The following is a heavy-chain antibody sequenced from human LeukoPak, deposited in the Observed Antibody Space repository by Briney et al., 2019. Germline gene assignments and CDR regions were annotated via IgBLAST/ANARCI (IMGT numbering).Heavy chain of an antibody. D-gene: IGHD6-13*01. V-gene: IGHV4-34*01. J-gene: IGHJ2*01. Sequence: SETLSLTCAVYGGSFSGYYWSWIRQPPGKGLEWIGEINHSGSTNYNPSLKSRVTISVDTSKNQFSLKLSSVTAADTAVYYCARPSYSSSWYYPWYFDLWGRGTLVTVSS. CDR3: ARPSYSSSWYYPWYFDL. CDR2: INHSGST. CDR1: GGSFSGYY.